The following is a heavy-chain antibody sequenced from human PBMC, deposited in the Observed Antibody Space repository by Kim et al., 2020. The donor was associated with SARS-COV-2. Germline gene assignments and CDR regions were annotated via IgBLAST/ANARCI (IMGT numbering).Heavy chain of an antibody. D-gene: IGHD2-2*01. CDR3: AEGGVVVPAAMWWFDP. J-gene: IGHJ5*02. CDR2: IKQDGSEK. CDR1: GFTFSSYW. Sequence: GGSLRLSCAASGFTFSSYWMSWVRQAPGKGLEWVANIKQDGSEKYYVDSVKGRFTISRDNAKNSLYLQMNSLRAEDTAVYYCAEGGVVVPAAMWWFDPWGQGTLVTVSS. V-gene: IGHV3-7*01.